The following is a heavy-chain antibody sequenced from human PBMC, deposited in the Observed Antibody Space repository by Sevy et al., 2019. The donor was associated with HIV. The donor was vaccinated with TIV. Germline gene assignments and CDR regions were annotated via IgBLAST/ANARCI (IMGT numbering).Heavy chain of an antibody. Sequence: GESLKISCAASGFTFSSYWMHWVRQAPGKGLVWVSRINSDGSSTSYADSVKGRFTISRDNAKNTLYLQMNSLRAEDTAVYYCARVDPAFGWFRIRARRTNNWFDPWGQGTLVTVSS. D-gene: IGHD3-9*01. V-gene: IGHV3-74*01. J-gene: IGHJ5*02. CDR3: ARVDPAFGWFRIRARRTNNWFDP. CDR2: INSDGSST. CDR1: GFTFSSYW.